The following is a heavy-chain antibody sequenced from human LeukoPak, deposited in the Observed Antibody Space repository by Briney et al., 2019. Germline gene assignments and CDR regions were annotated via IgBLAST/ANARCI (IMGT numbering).Heavy chain of an antibody. CDR3: ARDRGYTQDY. CDR2: IKSDGSRT. CDR1: GFTFSTYW. D-gene: IGHD5-12*01. J-gene: IGHJ4*02. Sequence: PGGSLRLSCAASGFTFSTYWMHWVRQAPGKGLVWVSHIKSDGSRTTYADSVKGRFTISRDNAKNTLYLQVNSLRAEDTAVYYCARDRGYTQDYWGQGTLVSVS. V-gene: IGHV3-74*01.